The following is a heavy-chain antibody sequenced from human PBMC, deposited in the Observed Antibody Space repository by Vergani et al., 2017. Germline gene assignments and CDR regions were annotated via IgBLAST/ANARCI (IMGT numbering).Heavy chain of an antibody. CDR1: EYSFGNYW. J-gene: IGHJ4*02. CDR2: IYPADSDT. CDR3: AIHTTYTDS. Sequence: EVELVQSGPEMRKPGASLKISCKGSEYSFGNYWIGWLRQMPGKGLDWMGIIYPADSDTRYSPSFQGQVTISADKSISTAFLQWDSLKASDTALYYCAIHTTYTDSWGQGTLVTVSS. D-gene: IGHD1-1*01. V-gene: IGHV5-51*01.